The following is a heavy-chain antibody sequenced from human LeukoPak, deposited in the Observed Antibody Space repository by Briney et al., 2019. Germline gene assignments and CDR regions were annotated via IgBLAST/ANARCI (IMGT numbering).Heavy chain of an antibody. CDR2: INHSGST. J-gene: IGHJ3*02. V-gene: IGHV4-34*01. D-gene: IGHD2-15*01. Sequence: PSETLSLTCAVYGGSFSGYYWSWIRQPPGKGLEWIGEINHSGSTNYNPFLKSRVTISVDTSKNQFSLKLSSVTAADTAVYYCARCPYCSSTDWGGSCYSRAFDIWGQGTMVTVSS. CDR1: GGSFSGYY. CDR3: ARCPYCSSTDWGGSCYSRAFDI.